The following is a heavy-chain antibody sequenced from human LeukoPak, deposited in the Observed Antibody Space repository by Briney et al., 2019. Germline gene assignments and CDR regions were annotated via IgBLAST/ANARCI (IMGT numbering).Heavy chain of an antibody. D-gene: IGHD2-21*01. CDR1: RLTFSIYW. CDR2: INTDGRST. V-gene: IGHV3-74*01. Sequence: PGRSLRLSCPPSRLTFSIYWMHWVHQRPGNGLVWVSRINTDGRSTSYADSAKGRFSISRDNAKNTLYLQMNSLRDEDTAVYYCVRDVWGDRDSYFDYWGQGTLVTVSS. CDR3: VRDVWGDRDSYFDY. J-gene: IGHJ4*02.